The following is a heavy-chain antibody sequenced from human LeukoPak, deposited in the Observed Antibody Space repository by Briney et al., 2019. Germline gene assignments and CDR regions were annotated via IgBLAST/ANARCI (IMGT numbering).Heavy chain of an antibody. CDR3: ATAAPGYYDSSGYSTEFAY. CDR1: GYTLSELS. J-gene: IGHJ4*02. Sequence: ASVKVSCEVSGYTLSELSMHWVRQSPGKGLEWMGGFDPEDGETIYAQKFQGRVTMTEDTSTDTAYMELSSLRSEDTAVYYCATAAPGYYDSSGYSTEFAYWGQGTLVTVSS. D-gene: IGHD3-22*01. V-gene: IGHV1-24*01. CDR2: FDPEDGET.